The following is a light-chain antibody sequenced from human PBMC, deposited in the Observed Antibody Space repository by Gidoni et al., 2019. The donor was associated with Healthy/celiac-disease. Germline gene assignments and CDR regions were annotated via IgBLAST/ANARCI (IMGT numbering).Light chain of an antibody. V-gene: IGKV3-11*01. Sequence: EIVLTQSPATLSLSPGERATLSCRASQSVSSYLAWYQQKPGQAPRLLIYDASNRATGIPARFSGSGAGTDFTLTISSLEPVDFAVYYCQQRSNWPPSVGPGTKVDIK. J-gene: IGKJ3*01. CDR1: QSVSSY. CDR2: DAS. CDR3: QQRSNWPPS.